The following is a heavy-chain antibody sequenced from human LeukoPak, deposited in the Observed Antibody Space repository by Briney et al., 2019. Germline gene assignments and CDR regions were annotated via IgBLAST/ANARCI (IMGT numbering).Heavy chain of an antibody. J-gene: IGHJ4*02. Sequence: SETLSLTCTVSGGSISSYYWSWIRQPPGKGLEWIGYIYYSGSTNYNPSLKSRVTISVDTSKNQFSLKLSSVTAADTAVYYCARVLWFGASQYYFDYWGQGTLVTVSS. CDR2: IYYSGST. CDR3: ARVLWFGASQYYFDY. CDR1: GGSISSYY. V-gene: IGHV4-59*08. D-gene: IGHD3-10*01.